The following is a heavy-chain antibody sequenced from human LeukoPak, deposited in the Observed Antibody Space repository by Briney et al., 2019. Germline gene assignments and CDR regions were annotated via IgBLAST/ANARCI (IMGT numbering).Heavy chain of an antibody. D-gene: IGHD2-2*01. CDR3: ARLVPAAEFYMDV. CDR1: GYSISSGYY. Sequence: SETLSLTCTVSGYSISSGYYWGWIRQPPGKGLEWIGSIYHSGSTYYNPSLKSRVTISVDTSKNQFSLKLGSVTAADTAVYYCARLVPAAEFYMDVWGKGTTVTVSS. CDR2: IYHSGST. J-gene: IGHJ6*03. V-gene: IGHV4-38-2*02.